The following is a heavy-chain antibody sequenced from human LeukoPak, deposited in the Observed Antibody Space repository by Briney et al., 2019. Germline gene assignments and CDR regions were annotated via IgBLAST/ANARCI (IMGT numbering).Heavy chain of an antibody. CDR1: GGSISSGGYF. CDR3: TRAYWIGFHFDS. D-gene: IGHD3-3*01. J-gene: IGHJ4*02. CDR2: IYYSGTT. V-gene: IGHV4-30-4*01. Sequence: SETLSLTCSVSGGSISSGGYFWTWIRQPPGKGLEYIGYIYYSGTTYYNPSLKGRITMSVDMSANQFSLRLTSVSAADTAVYYCTRAYWIGFHFDSWGQGTLVSVSS.